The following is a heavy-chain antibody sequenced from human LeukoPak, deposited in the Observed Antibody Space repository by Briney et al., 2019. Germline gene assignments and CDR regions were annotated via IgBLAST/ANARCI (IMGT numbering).Heavy chain of an antibody. J-gene: IGHJ4*02. CDR2: INPNSGAT. CDR1: GYTLTDYY. CDR3: VRRLTGVDY. V-gene: IGHV1-2*02. D-gene: IGHD7-27*01. Sequence: ASVKVSCKASGYTLTDYYIHWVRQAPGQGLEWMGWINPNSGATNYAQKFQGRVTMTIDTSMGTAYMELSRLTSDDTAVYFCVRRLTGVDYWGQGTLVTVSS.